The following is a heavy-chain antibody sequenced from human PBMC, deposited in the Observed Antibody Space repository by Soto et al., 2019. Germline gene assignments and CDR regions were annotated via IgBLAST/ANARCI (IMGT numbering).Heavy chain of an antibody. V-gene: IGHV3-30-3*01. J-gene: IGHJ4*02. CDR1: GFTFSSYA. D-gene: IGHD3-10*01. CDR2: ISYDGSNK. Sequence: QVQLVESGGGVVQPGRSLRLSCAASGFTFSSYAMHWVRQAPGKGLEWVAVISYDGSNKYYADSVKGRFTISRDNSKNTLYLQMNSLRAEDTAVYYCARDYYYGSGSSLDYWGQGTLVTVSS. CDR3: ARDYYYGSGSSLDY.